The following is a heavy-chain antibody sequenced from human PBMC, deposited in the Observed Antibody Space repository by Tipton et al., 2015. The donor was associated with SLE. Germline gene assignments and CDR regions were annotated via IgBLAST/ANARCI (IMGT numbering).Heavy chain of an antibody. D-gene: IGHD1-26*01. CDR2: INHSGST. CDR3: AREGGAIDY. J-gene: IGHJ4*02. V-gene: IGHV4-34*01. CDR1: GGSFSGYY. Sequence: TLSLTCAVYGGSFSGYYWSWIRQPPGKGLEWIGEINHSGSTNYNPSLKSRVTMSVDTSKNQFSLKLSSVTAADTAVYYCAREGGAIDYWGQGTLVTVSS.